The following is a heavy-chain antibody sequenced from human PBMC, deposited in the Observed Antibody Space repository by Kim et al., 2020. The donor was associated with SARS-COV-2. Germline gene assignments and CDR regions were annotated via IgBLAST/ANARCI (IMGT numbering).Heavy chain of an antibody. V-gene: IGHV4-39*01. CDR2: ISYSGST. CDR3: VTSGPYYDSRGYLDYF. CDR1: GGSLSSTTHY. D-gene: IGHD3-22*01. Sequence: SETLSLTCTVSGGSLSSTTHYWGWIRQPPGKGLEWIGSISYSGSTYYNPSLKSRVSISVDTSKKQFSLRLSSVTASDTAVYYCVTSGPYYDSRGYLDYF. J-gene: IGHJ4*01.